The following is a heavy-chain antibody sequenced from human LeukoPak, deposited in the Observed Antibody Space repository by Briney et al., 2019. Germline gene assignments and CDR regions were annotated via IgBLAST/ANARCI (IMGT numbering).Heavy chain of an antibody. V-gene: IGHV3-64D*06. CDR1: GFTFSSYA. J-gene: IGHJ4*02. Sequence: GGSLRLFCSASGFTFSSYAMHWVRQAPGKGLEYVSAISSNGGSTYYADSVKGRFTISRDNSKNTLYLQMSSLRAEDTAVYYCVNPGYCSSTSCPRGGGYWGQGTLVTVSS. CDR2: ISSNGGST. CDR3: VNPGYCSSTSCPRGGGY. D-gene: IGHD2-2*01.